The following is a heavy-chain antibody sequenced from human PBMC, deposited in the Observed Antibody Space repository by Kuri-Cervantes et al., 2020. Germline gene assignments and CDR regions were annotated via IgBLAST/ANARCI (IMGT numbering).Heavy chain of an antibody. V-gene: IGHV3-7*01. CDR3: ARDVSYGDYGYYYYGMDV. CDR1: GFSFSSYW. CDR2: IKQDGSEK. J-gene: IGHJ6*02. D-gene: IGHD4-17*01. Sequence: WESLTLSCTVSGFSFSSYWMSWVRQAPGKGLEGVANIKQDGSEKYYVDSVKGRVTISRDNAKNTLYLQMNSPRAEDTAVYYCARDVSYGDYGYYYYGMDVWGQGTTVTVSS.